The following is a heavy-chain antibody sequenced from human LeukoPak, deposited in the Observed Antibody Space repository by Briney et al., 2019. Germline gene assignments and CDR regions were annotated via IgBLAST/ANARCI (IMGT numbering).Heavy chain of an antibody. Sequence: GGSLRLSCAASGFTFSSYSMNWVRQAPGKGLEWVSSISSSSSYIYYADSVKGRFTISRDNAKNSLYLQMNSLRAEDTAVYYCARERGTLLSEYRIAVAGTYAFDIWGQGTMVTVSS. J-gene: IGHJ3*02. CDR2: ISSSSSYI. V-gene: IGHV3-21*01. D-gene: IGHD6-19*01. CDR3: ARERGTLLSEYRIAVAGTYAFDI. CDR1: GFTFSSYS.